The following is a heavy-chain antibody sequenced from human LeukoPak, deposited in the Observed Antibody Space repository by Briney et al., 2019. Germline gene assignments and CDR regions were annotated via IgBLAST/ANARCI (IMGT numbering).Heavy chain of an antibody. CDR1: GFTFSNYW. J-gene: IGHJ4*02. CDR2: LNTDGSSA. V-gene: IGHV3-74*01. CDR3: ARGFYYDFWSGDY. Sequence: PGGSLRLSCAASGFTFSNYWMHWVRQAPGKGLLWVSRLNTDGSSATYADSVKGRFTISRDNAKNTVYLQMNSLRAEDTGVYYCARGFYYDFWSGDYWGQGALVTVSS. D-gene: IGHD3-3*01.